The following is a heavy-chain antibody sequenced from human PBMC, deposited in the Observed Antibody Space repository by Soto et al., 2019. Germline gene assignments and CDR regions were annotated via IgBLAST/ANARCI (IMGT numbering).Heavy chain of an antibody. D-gene: IGHD1-26*01. CDR3: AKGGAIVAAGTRVYLYNAMDV. V-gene: IGHV1-69*06. J-gene: IGHJ6*02. Sequence: SWVRQAPGHGPEWMGGIVVDSNTAEYSQRFQDRVTITADTSTDTLYMELGSLTFEDTAEYYCAKGGAIVAAGTRVYLYNAMDVWGQGTTVTVSS. CDR2: IVVDSNTA.